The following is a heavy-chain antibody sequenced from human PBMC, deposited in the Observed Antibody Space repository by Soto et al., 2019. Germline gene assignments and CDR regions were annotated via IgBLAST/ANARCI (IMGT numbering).Heavy chain of an antibody. CDR2: IYYTGST. CDR3: ARSYDFWSGSPDLVGMDV. V-gene: IGHV4-59*08. D-gene: IGHD3-3*01. CDR1: GGSISSYY. Sequence: SETLSLTCTVSGGSISSYYWSWIRQPPGKGPEWIGYIYYTGSTYYNPSLKSRLTISVDTSKNQFSLKVSSVTAADTAVYYCARSYDFWSGSPDLVGMDVWGQGTTVTVSS. J-gene: IGHJ6*02.